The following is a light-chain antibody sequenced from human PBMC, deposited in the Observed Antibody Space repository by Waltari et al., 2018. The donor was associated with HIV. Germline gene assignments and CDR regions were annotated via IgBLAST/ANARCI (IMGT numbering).Light chain of an antibody. CDR2: AAS. CDR1: QNINNY. J-gene: IGKJ1*01. CDR3: QQSSSTPQT. V-gene: IGKV1-39*01. Sequence: EIQMTQSPSSLSASVGDRVTITCRASQNINNYLNWYQQKPGKAPKLLINAASSLQTGVPSRFSGSGSGTDFTLTISSLQPEDFATYYCQQSSSTPQTFGQGTKVEIK.